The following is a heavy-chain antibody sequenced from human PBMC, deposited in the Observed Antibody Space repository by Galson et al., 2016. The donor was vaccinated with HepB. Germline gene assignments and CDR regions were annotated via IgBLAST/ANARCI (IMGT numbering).Heavy chain of an antibody. CDR3: AKQPREGANYDTYFDS. CDR1: GSTLRSYA. V-gene: IGHV3-23*01. CDR2: LTGSGTTT. Sequence: SLRLSCAVSGSTLRSYAMAWVRQVPGKGLEWVSSLTGSGTTTYYVDSVKGRFIVSRDNSKNTVYLQMNSLRAADTALYYCAKQPREGANYDTYFDSWGRGTPVTVSS. D-gene: IGHD3-9*01. J-gene: IGHJ4*02.